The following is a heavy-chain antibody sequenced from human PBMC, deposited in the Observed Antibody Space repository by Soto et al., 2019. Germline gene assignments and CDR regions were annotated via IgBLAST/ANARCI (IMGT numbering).Heavy chain of an antibody. CDR1: GFTFSSYA. J-gene: IGHJ4*02. V-gene: IGHV3-30-3*01. D-gene: IGHD3-3*01. CDR3: ARNMMPFWDGSYSPSISPDY. CDR2: ISYDGSNK. Sequence: PGGSLRLSCAASGFTFSSYAMNWVRQAPGKGLEWVAIISYDGSNKYYADSVKGRFTISRDNSKNTLYLQMNSLTVEDTAVYYCARNMMPFWDGSYSPSISPDYWGQGTQVTVSS.